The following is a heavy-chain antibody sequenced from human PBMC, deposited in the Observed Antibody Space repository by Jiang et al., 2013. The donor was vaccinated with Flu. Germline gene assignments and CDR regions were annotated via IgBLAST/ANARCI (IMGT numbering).Heavy chain of an antibody. CDR1: GFSLSTSGMC. V-gene: IGHV2-70*11. Sequence: KPTQTLTLTCTFSGFSLSTSGMCVSWIRQPPGKALEWLARIDWDDDKYYSTSLKTRLTISKDTSKNQVVLTMTNMDPVDTATYYCARSAHDYYDSSGYPRRFYGMDVWGQGTTGHRLL. CDR3: ARSAHDYYDSSGYPRRFYGMDV. CDR2: IDWDDDK. J-gene: IGHJ6*02. D-gene: IGHD3-22*01.